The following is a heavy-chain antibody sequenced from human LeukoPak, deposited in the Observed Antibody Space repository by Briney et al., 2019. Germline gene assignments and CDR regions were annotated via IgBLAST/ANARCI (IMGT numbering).Heavy chain of an antibody. Sequence: PSETLSLTCAVYGGSFSGYYWSWIRQPPGKGLEWIGEINHSGSTNYNPYLKSRVTISVDTSKNQFSLKLSSVTAADTAVYYCARDNYYDGSGYYFDYWGQGTLVTVSS. CDR2: INHSGST. J-gene: IGHJ4*02. CDR3: ARDNYYDGSGYYFDY. D-gene: IGHD3-22*01. V-gene: IGHV4-34*01. CDR1: GGSFSGYY.